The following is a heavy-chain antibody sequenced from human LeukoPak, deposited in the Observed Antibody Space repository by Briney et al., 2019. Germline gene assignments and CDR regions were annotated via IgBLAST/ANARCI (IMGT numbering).Heavy chain of an antibody. CDR1: GYTFTGYD. CDR2: INPSGGST. CDR3: ARAGSYYAYFDY. D-gene: IGHD1-26*01. J-gene: IGHJ4*02. Sequence: ASVKVSCKASGYTFTGYDMYWVRQAPGQGLEWMGIINPSGGSTSYAQKFQGRVTMTRDMSTSTVYMELSSLRSEDTAVYYCARAGSYYAYFDYWGQGTLVTVSS. V-gene: IGHV1-46*01.